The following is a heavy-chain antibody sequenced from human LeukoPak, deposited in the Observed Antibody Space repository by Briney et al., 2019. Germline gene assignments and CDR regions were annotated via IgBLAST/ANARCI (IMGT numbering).Heavy chain of an antibody. J-gene: IGHJ4*02. D-gene: IGHD2-21*02. Sequence: ASVKVSCEASGGTFSSYAISWVRQAPGQGLEWMGGIIPIFGTANYAQKFQGRVTITTDESTSTAYMELSSLRSEDTAAYYCARSIVVVTADMYYFDYWGQGTLVTVSS. CDR1: GGTFSSYA. V-gene: IGHV1-69*05. CDR2: IIPIFGTA. CDR3: ARSIVVVTADMYYFDY.